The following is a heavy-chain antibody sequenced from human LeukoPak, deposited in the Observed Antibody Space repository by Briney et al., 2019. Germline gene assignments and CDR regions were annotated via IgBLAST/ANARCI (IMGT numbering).Heavy chain of an antibody. V-gene: IGHV1-2*02. CDR1: GYTFTGYY. CDR3: ARVLSPNYSSWFFDL. D-gene: IGHD1-7*01. Sequence: ASVKVSCKASGYTFTGYYMHWVRQAPGQGLEWMGWINPNSGGTNYAQKFQGRVTMTRDTSISTAYMELSGLTSDDTAVYYCARVLSPNYSSWFFDLWGRGTLVTVSS. CDR2: INPNSGGT. J-gene: IGHJ2*01.